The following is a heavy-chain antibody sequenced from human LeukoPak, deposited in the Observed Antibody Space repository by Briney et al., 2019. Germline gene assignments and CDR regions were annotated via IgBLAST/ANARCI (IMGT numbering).Heavy chain of an antibody. CDR3: ARNYYDSSGYYEELDY. CDR1: GYTFTSYD. CDR2: MNPNSGNT. V-gene: IGHV1-8*01. Sequence: ASVKVSCKASGYTFTSYDINWVRQATGQGLEWMGWMNPNSGNTGYAQKFQGRVTMTRNTSISTAYMELSSLRSEDTAAYYCARNYYDSSGYYEELDYWGQGTLVTVSS. J-gene: IGHJ4*02. D-gene: IGHD3-22*01.